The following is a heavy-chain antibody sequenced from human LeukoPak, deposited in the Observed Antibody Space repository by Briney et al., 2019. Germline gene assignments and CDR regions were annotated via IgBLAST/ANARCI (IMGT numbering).Heavy chain of an antibody. D-gene: IGHD2-15*01. CDR1: GGSISSYY. CDR3: ARDADCSGGSCYFWY. V-gene: IGHV4-4*07. J-gene: IGHJ4*02. CDR2: IYTSGST. Sequence: SETLSLTCTVSGGSISSYYWSWIRQPAGKGLEWIGRIYTSGSTNYNPSLKSRVTMSVDTSKNQFPLKLSSVTAADTAVYYCARDADCSGGSCYFWYWGQGTLVTVSS.